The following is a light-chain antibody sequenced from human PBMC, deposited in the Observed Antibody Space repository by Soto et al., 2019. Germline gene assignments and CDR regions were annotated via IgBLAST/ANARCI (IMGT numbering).Light chain of an antibody. CDR3: QSYDSSLGGVV. J-gene: IGLJ2*01. CDR1: SSNIGAGYD. CDR2: GNS. Sequence: QSVLTQPPSVSGAPGQRVTISCTGSSSNIGAGYDVHWYQQLPGTAPKLLIYGNSNRPSGIPDRFSGSKSGTSASLAITGLQAEDEADYYYQSYDSSLGGVVFGGGTKLTVL. V-gene: IGLV1-40*01.